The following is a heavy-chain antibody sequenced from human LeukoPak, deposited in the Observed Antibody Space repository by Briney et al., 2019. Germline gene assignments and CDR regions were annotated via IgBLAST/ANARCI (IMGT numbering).Heavy chain of an antibody. D-gene: IGHD6-19*01. CDR3: AKDQKWGQWLETYFDY. J-gene: IGHJ4*02. CDR1: GFAFSSYA. V-gene: IGHV3-23*01. Sequence: GESLRLSCAASGFAFSSYAMSWVRQAPGKGLEWVSGISSSGGNTYYADSVKGRFPISRDNSKNTLYLQMNNLRAEDTAIYYCAKDQKWGQWLETYFDYWGQGTLVTVSS. CDR2: ISSSGGNT.